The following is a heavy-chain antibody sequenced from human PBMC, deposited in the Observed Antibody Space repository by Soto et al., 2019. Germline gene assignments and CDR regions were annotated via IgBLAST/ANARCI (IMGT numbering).Heavy chain of an antibody. CDR3: ARHNGQVGRVPDY. CDR1: GGSIRSASYY. CDR2: IFYSGTT. J-gene: IGHJ4*02. V-gene: IGHV4-39*01. Sequence: QLQLQESGPGLVKPSETLSLTCTVSGGSIRSASYYWGWLRQPPGKGLEWIGSIFYSGTTYYTPSLKSRVTISVDTSKNQISLRLTSVTAADTAVNYCARHNGQVGRVPDYWGQGTLVTVSS. D-gene: IGHD2-8*01.